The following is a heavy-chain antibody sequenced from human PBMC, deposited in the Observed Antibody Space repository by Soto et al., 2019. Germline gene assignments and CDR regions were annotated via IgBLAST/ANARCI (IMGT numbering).Heavy chain of an antibody. CDR1: GFTFSSYA. V-gene: IGHV3-30-3*01. CDR3: ARAGYSSSWYNDY. CDR2: ISHDGSNK. D-gene: IGHD6-13*01. Sequence: QVQLVESGGGVVQPGRSLRLSCAASGFTFSSYAMHWVRQAPGKGLEWVAVISHDGSNKYYADSVKGRFTISRDNSKNTLYLQMNSRRAEDTAVYYCARAGYSSSWYNDYWGQGTLVTVSS. J-gene: IGHJ4*02.